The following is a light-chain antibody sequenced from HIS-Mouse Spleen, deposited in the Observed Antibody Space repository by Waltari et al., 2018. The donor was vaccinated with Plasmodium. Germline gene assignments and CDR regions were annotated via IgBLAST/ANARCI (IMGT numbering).Light chain of an antibody. CDR3: QQYYSYPYT. J-gene: IGKJ2*01. CDR1: QGISSY. CDR2: AAS. V-gene: IGKV1-8*01. Sequence: IRMTQSPSSFSASTGDRVTITSRASQGISSYLAWYQQKPGKAPKLLIYAASTLQSGVPSRFSGSGSGTDFTLTISCLQSEDFATYYCQQYYSYPYTFGQGTKLEIK.